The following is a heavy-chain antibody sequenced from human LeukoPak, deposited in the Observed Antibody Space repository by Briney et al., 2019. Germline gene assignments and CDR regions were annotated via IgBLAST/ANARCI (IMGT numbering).Heavy chain of an antibody. V-gene: IGHV3-23*01. J-gene: IGHJ4*02. D-gene: IGHD6-13*01. CDR3: AKAAAGSYYFDY. CDR2: ISNSGSST. Sequence: GGSLRLSCEASRFDFSSYNMHWVRQAPGKGLEWVSAISNSGSSTYYADSVRGRFTISRDNSKNTLYLQMNSLRAEDTAVYYCAKAAAGSYYFDYWGQGTLVTVSS. CDR1: RFDFSSYN.